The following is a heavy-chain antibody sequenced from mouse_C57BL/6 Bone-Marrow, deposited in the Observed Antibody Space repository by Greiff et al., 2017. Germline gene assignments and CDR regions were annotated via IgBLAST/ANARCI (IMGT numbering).Heavy chain of an antibody. J-gene: IGHJ3*01. CDR2: IYPGSGNT. CDR1: GYTFTDYY. CDR3: ASPYYSNYVRAWFAY. V-gene: IGHV1-76*01. D-gene: IGHD2-5*01. Sequence: QVQLQQSGAELVRPGASVKLSCKASGYTFTDYYINWVKQRPGQGLEWIARIYPGSGNTYYNEKFKGKATLTAEKSSSTAYMQLSSLTSEDSAVYFCASPYYSNYVRAWFAYWGQGTLVTVSA.